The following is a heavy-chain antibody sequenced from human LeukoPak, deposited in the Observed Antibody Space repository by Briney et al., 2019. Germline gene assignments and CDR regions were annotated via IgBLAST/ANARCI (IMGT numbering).Heavy chain of an antibody. CDR1: RCRVCGHG. CDR3: ARDPGLKGLGDKAFDI. J-gene: IGHJ3*02. D-gene: IGHD3-16*01. Sequence: GSVTDSRMSSRCRVCGHGMRWVRQAPGQGLEYMGCISVHNGDKNYAKSFQGRLAITTDTSTSTDYMDLKSLTSDATAVYYCARDPGLKGLGDKAFDIWGQGTLVSVT. CDR2: ISVHNGDK. V-gene: IGHV1-18*01.